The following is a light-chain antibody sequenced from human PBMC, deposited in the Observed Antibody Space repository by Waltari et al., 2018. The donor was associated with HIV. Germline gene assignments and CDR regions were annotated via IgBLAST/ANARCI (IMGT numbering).Light chain of an antibody. V-gene: IGLV3-1*01. J-gene: IGLJ2*01. CDR1: RLGDEY. Sequence: SYELTQPPSVSVSPGQTASITCSGDRLGDEYVSWYQQKPGQSPVLVIYQDTKRPSGIPERFSGSDSGNTVTLTISGPQAMDEADYYCQAWDSNTAVFGGGTKLTVL. CDR2: QDT. CDR3: QAWDSNTAV.